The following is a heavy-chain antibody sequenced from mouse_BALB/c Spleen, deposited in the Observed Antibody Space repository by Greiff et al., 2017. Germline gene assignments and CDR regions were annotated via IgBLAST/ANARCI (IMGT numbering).Heavy chain of an antibody. D-gene: IGHD1-1*01. V-gene: IGHV1-20*02. CDR2: INPYNGDT. Sequence: VQLKESGPELVKPGASVKISCKASGYSFTGYFMNWVMQSHGKSLEWIGRINPYNGDTFYNQKFKGKATLTVDKSSSTAHMELRSLASEDSAVYYCARWGGSSSSWFAYWGQGTLVTVSA. CDR1: GYSFTGYF. J-gene: IGHJ3*01. CDR3: ARWGGSSSSWFAY.